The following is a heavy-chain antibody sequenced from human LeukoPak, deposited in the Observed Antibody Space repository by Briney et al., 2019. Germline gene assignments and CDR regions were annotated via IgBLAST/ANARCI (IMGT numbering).Heavy chain of an antibody. J-gene: IGHJ4*02. Sequence: SETLSLTCAVYGGSFSGYYWSWIRQPPGKGLEWIGEINHSGSTNYNPSLKSRVTISVDTSKNQLSLKLSSVTAADTAVYYCARFVGARAYWGQGTLVTVSS. D-gene: IGHD1-26*01. CDR2: INHSGST. CDR1: GGSFSGYY. CDR3: ARFVGARAY. V-gene: IGHV4-34*01.